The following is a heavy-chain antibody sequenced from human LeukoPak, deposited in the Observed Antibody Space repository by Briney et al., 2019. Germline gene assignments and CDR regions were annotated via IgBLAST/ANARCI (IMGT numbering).Heavy chain of an antibody. D-gene: IGHD2-2*01. CDR2: IGTSSSTHI. CDR3: AREGPVDCSSTSCYADY. V-gene: IGHV3-21*01. Sequence: GGSLRLSCAASGFTFSSYSMNWVRQAPGKGLVWVSSIGTSSSTHIYYADPVKGRFTISRDNAKNSLSLQMNSLRGEDTAVYYCAREGPVDCSSTSCYADYWGQGAMVSVSS. CDR1: GFTFSSYS. J-gene: IGHJ4*02.